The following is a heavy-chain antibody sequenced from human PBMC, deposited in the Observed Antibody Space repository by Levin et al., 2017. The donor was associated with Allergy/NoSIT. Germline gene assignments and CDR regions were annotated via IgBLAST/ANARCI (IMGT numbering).Heavy chain of an antibody. CDR3: AREAVPLYSSSWPMYYFDY. D-gene: IGHD6-13*01. Sequence: GGSLRLSCKASGYTFTGYYMHWVRQAPGQGLEWMGWINPNSGGTNYAQKFQGWVTMTRDTSISTAYMELSRLRSDDTAVYYCAREAVPLYSSSWPMYYFDYWGQGTLVTVSS. J-gene: IGHJ4*02. CDR1: GYTFTGYY. V-gene: IGHV1-2*04. CDR2: INPNSGGT.